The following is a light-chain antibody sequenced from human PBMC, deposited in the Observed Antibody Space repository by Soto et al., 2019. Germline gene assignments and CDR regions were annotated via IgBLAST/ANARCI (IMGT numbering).Light chain of an antibody. CDR2: AAS. J-gene: IGKJ1*01. CDR1: QGIGKY. Sequence: DIQMTQSPSSLSASVGDRVIITCRASQGIGKYLAWYQQKPGKVPKLLIYAASTLQSGVPSRFSGSGSGTDFTLTISSLQPEDVATYYCQKYNSALSWTFGQGTKVDIK. V-gene: IGKV1-27*01. CDR3: QKYNSALSWT.